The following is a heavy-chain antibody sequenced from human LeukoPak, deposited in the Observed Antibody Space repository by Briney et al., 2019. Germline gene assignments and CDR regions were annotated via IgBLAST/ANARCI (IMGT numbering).Heavy chain of an antibody. D-gene: IGHD1-26*01. J-gene: IGHJ4*02. CDR1: GFTFSSYE. CDR3: AKGKESGPALDY. V-gene: IGHV3-48*03. CDR2: ISSSGSTI. Sequence: GGSLRLSCAASGFTFSSYEMNWVRQAPGKGLEWVSYISSSGSTIYYADSVKGRFTISRDNSKNTLYLQMNSLRAEDTAVYYCAKGKESGPALDYWGQGTLVTVSS.